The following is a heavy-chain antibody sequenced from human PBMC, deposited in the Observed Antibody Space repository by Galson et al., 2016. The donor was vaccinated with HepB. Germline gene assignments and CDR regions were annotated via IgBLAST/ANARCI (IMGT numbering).Heavy chain of an antibody. V-gene: IGHV3-15*01. CDR1: GFTFNNAW. Sequence: SLRLSCAVSGFTFNNAWMSWVRQAPGKGLEWVGRIKSKTDGGTTDHAAPVTGRFTISRDDSKNTLYLQMNSLKIEDTAVYYCTRDTRYSKDPYYYYGMDVWGQGTTVTVSS. J-gene: IGHJ6*02. D-gene: IGHD5-12*01. CDR3: TRDTRYSKDPYYYYGMDV. CDR2: IKSKTDGGTT.